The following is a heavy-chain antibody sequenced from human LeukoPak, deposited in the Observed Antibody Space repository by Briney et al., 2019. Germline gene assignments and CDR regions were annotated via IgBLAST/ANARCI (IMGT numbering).Heavy chain of an antibody. CDR2: ISGSGGST. CDR3: IRELYNYGMDV. CDR1: GFTFSSYA. J-gene: IGHJ6*02. Sequence: GGSRSLSWAASGFTFSSYAMSGVGQAPGKGLEWVSAISGSGGSTYYADSVKGRFTISRDNSKNTLYLQMNDLRAEDTAVYYCIRELYNYGMDVWGHGTTVTVSS. V-gene: IGHV3-23*01. D-gene: IGHD1-7*01.